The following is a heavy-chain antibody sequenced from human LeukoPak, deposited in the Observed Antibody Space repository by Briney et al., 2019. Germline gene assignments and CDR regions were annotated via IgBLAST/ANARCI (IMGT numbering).Heavy chain of an antibody. D-gene: IGHD5-12*01. CDR2: IIAYNGNT. Sequence: ASVKVSCKASGYTFTSYGIIWVRQAPGQGLEWMGWIIAYNGNTNYAQKLQGRVTMTTDTSTSTAYMELRSLRSDDTAVYYCATQGRSGYDFGSYYFDYWGQGTLVTVSS. J-gene: IGHJ4*02. CDR1: GYTFTSYG. CDR3: ATQGRSGYDFGSYYFDY. V-gene: IGHV1-18*01.